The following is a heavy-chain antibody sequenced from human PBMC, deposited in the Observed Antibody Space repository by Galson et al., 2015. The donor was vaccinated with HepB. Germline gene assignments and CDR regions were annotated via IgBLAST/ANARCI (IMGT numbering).Heavy chain of an antibody. CDR3: ARGIMITFGGVKSEPYFDY. CDR1: GYTFTSYA. V-gene: IGHV1-3*01. Sequence: SVKVSCKASGYTFTSYAMHWVRQAPGQRLEWMGWINAGNGNTKYSQKFQGRVTITRDTSASTAYMELSSLRSEDTAVYYCARGIMITFGGVKSEPYFDYWGQGTLVTVSS. CDR2: INAGNGNT. D-gene: IGHD3-16*01. J-gene: IGHJ4*02.